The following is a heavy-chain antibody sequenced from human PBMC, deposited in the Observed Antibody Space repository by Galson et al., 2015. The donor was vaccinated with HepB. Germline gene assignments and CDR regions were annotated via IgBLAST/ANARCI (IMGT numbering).Heavy chain of an antibody. D-gene: IGHD6-13*01. CDR2: VSSSGGTT. CDR3: AKPLGYSTSRGYFDS. J-gene: IGHJ4*02. Sequence: SLRLSCAASGFTFSSYAMSWVRQAPGKGLEWVSSVSSSGGTTYYGDSVKGRFTISRDNSKNTQYLQMNSPRAEDTAVYYCAKPLGYSTSRGYFDSWGPGTLVTVAS. CDR1: GFTFSSYA. V-gene: IGHV3-23*01.